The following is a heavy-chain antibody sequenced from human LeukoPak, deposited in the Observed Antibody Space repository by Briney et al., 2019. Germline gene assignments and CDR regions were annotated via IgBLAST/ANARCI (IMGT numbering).Heavy chain of an antibody. CDR1: GFMFGNHG. Sequence: GGSLRLSCEGSGFMFGNHGLIWVRQAPGKGLDWLSFIGPSGVTRLYANSVKGRFTISRDNSKNTLYLQMNSLRAEDTAVYYCAKDPTIFGVVIHFFDYWGQGTLVTVSS. D-gene: IGHD3-3*01. V-gene: IGHV3-48*01. J-gene: IGHJ4*02. CDR2: IGPSGVTR. CDR3: AKDPTIFGVVIHFFDY.